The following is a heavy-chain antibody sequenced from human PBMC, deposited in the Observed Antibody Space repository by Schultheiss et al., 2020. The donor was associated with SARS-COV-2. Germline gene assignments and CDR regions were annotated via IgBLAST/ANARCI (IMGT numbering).Heavy chain of an antibody. CDR3: AARYCSSTSCAYNWFDP. Sequence: SETLSLTCTVSGGSVSSGSYYWSWIRQPPGKGLEWIGYIYYSGSTYYNPSLKSRVTISVDTSKNQFSLKLSSVTAADTAVYYCAARYCSSTSCAYNWFDPWGQGTLVTVSS. V-gene: IGHV4-61*01. CDR2: IYYSGST. D-gene: IGHD2-2*01. J-gene: IGHJ5*02. CDR1: GGSVSSGSYY.